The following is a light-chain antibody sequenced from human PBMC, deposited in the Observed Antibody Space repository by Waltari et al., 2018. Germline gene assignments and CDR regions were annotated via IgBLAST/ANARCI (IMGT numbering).Light chain of an antibody. J-gene: IGKJ1*01. Sequence: VLTQSPGTLSSSPVETATTSFRASQSVSRALAWYQQKPGQAPRLLIYDASTRATGIPDRFSGSGSGTDFSLTISRLEPEDFAVYYCQKYVRLPATFGQGTKVEIK. V-gene: IGKV3-20*01. CDR3: QKYVRLPAT. CDR2: DAS. CDR1: QSVSRA.